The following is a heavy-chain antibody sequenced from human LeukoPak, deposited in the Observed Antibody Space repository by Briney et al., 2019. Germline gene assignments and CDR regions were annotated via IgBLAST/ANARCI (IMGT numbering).Heavy chain of an antibody. CDR1: GFTFDDYG. Sequence: GGSLRFSCAASGFTFDDYGMSWVRQAPGKGLEWVSGINWNGGSTGYADSVKGRFTISRDNAKNSLYLQMNSLRAEDTALYYCARGANYDSSGYYYYVDYWGQGTLVTVSS. CDR3: ARGANYDSSGYYYYVDY. J-gene: IGHJ4*02. D-gene: IGHD3-22*01. V-gene: IGHV3-20*04. CDR2: INWNGGST.